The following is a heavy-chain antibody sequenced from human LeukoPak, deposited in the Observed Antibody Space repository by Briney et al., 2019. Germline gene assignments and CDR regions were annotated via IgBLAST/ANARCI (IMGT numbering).Heavy chain of an antibody. D-gene: IGHD2-8*02. V-gene: IGHV3-7*01. Sequence: AGGSLRLSCAASGFTLRTYSMNWVGEARGGGVEGVANIDADGGDKDYAVSVQVRFSISKYNAENSLFLQMHNLRVEDSAVYYCARGGSGSSKYWVFWGQGTLVTVSS. J-gene: IGHJ4*02. CDR3: ARGGSGSSKYWVF. CDR1: GFTLRTYS. CDR2: IDADGGDK.